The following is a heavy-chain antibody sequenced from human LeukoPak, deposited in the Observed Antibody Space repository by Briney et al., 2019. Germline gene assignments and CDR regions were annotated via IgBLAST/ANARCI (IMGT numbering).Heavy chain of an antibody. CDR3: ARDRLPLSIFRECDF. V-gene: IGHV1-18*01. D-gene: IGHD3-9*01. Sequence: GASVKVSCKASGYTFTNYGISWVRQAPGQGLEWMGWISAYNGDTNYAQKLQGRVTMTTDTATNTAYMELRSLRPDDTAVYFCARDRLPLSIFRECDFWGQGTLVTVSS. CDR2: ISAYNGDT. CDR1: GYTFTNYG. J-gene: IGHJ4*02.